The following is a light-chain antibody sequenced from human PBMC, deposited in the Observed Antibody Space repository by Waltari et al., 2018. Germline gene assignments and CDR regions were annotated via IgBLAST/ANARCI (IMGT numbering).Light chain of an antibody. CDR1: QSVLSTSNSKHS. Sequence: DIVLTQSPESLDVSLGERANITCKSSQSVLSTSNSKHSLAWYQQKRGKTPKLIIYWASTRESGVPGRFTGSGSDTDFTLTINSLQADDVAVYYCQQYYVIHRTFGQGTKVEIK. J-gene: IGKJ1*01. CDR2: WAS. V-gene: IGKV4-1*01. CDR3: QQYYVIHRT.